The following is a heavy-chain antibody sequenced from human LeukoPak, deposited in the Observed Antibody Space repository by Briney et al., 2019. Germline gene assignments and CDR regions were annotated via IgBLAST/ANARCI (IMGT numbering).Heavy chain of an antibody. J-gene: IGHJ3*02. D-gene: IGHD2-21*02. CDR1: GFTFSSYG. Sequence: GGSLRLSCAASGFTFSSYGMHWVRQAPGKGLEWVAFIRYDGSNKYYADSVKGRFTISRDNSKNTLYLQMSSLRADDTAVYYCAKGLGDFGRTGGFDIWGQGTVVTVSS. CDR2: IRYDGSNK. CDR3: AKGLGDFGRTGGFDI. V-gene: IGHV3-30*02.